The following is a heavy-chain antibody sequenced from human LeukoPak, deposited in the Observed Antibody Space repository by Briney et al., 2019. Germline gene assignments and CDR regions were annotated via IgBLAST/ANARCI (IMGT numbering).Heavy chain of an antibody. Sequence: GGSLRLSCAASGFTFSSNATSWVRQAPGKGLEWVSAISGSGGSTYYADSVKGRFTISRDNSKNTLYLQMNSLRAEDTAVYYCAKGVSRPKKDYSDYWGQGTLVTVSS. V-gene: IGHV3-23*01. CDR1: GFTFSSNA. J-gene: IGHJ4*02. D-gene: IGHD6-13*01. CDR2: ISGSGGST. CDR3: AKGVSRPKKDYSDY.